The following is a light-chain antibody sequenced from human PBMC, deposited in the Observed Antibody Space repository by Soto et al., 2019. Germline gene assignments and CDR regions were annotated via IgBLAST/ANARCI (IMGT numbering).Light chain of an antibody. Sequence: QSVLTQPPSVSGAPGQRVTISCTGSSSNIGAGFDVHWYQQLPTTAPKLLIYGNNNRPSGVPDRFSASKSGTSASLAITGLQADDEADYYCKAYDSSLSGVVFGRGTKVTVL. J-gene: IGLJ2*01. V-gene: IGLV1-40*01. CDR3: KAYDSSLSGVV. CDR2: GNN. CDR1: SSNIGAGFD.